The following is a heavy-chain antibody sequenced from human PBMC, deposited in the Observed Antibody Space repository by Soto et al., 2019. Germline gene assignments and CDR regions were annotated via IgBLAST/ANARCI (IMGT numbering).Heavy chain of an antibody. CDR2: INPSGGST. J-gene: IGHJ4*02. CDR1: GYTFTSYY. D-gene: IGHD2-2*01. V-gene: IGHV1-46*01. Sequence: ASVKVSCKASGYTFTSYYMHWVRQAPGQGLEWMGIINPSGGSTSYAQKFQGRVTMTRDTSTSTVYMELSGLRSEDTAVYYCARDLRCVSTSCYAFDYWGQGTLVTVSS. CDR3: ARDLRCVSTSCYAFDY.